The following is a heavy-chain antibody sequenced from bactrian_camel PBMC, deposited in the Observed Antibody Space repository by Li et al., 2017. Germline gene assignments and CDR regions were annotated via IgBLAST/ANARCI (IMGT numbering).Heavy chain of an antibody. V-gene: IGHV3-2*01. D-gene: IGHD1*01. CDR2: IYADGSKT. CDR3: VRDLGTGGWLVQFGY. J-gene: IGHJ6*01. Sequence: HVQLVESGGGLVQPGGSLRLSCAASGFSFSTYYMTWVRQAPGKGLEWVSSIYADGSKTFYAESVKGRFTISRDGAKNTVYLQMNCLVPEDTAVYYCVRDLGTGGWLVQFGYWGQGTQVTVS. CDR1: GFSFSTYY.